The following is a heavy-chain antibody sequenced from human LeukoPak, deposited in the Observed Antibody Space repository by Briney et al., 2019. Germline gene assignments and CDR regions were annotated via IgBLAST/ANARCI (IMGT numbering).Heavy chain of an antibody. D-gene: IGHD3-3*02. CDR1: GGSISIYY. V-gene: IGHV4-59*08. Sequence: TSETLSLTCTVSGGSISIYYWSWIRQPPGKGLEWIGYIYYSGSTNYNPSLKSRVTISVDTSKNQFSLKLSSVTAADTAVYYCARNRIRDDAFDIWGQGTMVTVSS. CDR3: ARNRIRDDAFDI. J-gene: IGHJ3*02. CDR2: IYYSGST.